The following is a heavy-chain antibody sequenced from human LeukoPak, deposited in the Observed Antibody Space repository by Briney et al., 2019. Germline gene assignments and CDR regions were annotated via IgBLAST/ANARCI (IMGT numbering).Heavy chain of an antibody. CDR1: GFTFSSYD. Sequence: PGGSLRLSCAASGFTFSSYDLSWVRQAPGKGLECVAAISRGVGTTYYADSVKGRFTVSRDNSKNTLYLQMNSLRAEDTAVYYCAKQDYSNYVGPFDYWGQGTLVTVSS. CDR3: AKQDYSNYVGPFDY. J-gene: IGHJ4*02. D-gene: IGHD4-11*01. V-gene: IGHV3-23*01. CDR2: ISRGVGTT.